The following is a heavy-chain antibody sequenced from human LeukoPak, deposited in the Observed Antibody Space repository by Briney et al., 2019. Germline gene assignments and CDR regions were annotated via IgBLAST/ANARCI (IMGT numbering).Heavy chain of an antibody. CDR2: IYYSGST. J-gene: IGHJ6*03. Sequence: SETLSLTCTVSGGSISSYYWGWIRQPPGKGLEWIGSIYYSGSTYYNPSLKSRVTISVDTSKNQFSLKLSSVTAADTAVYYCASRWFGEFYYMDVWGKGTTVTVSS. CDR3: ASRWFGEFYYMDV. CDR1: GGSISSYY. D-gene: IGHD3-10*01. V-gene: IGHV4-39*01.